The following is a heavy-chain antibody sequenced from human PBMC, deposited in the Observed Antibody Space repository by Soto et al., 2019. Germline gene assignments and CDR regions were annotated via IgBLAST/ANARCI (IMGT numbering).Heavy chain of an antibody. D-gene: IGHD2-15*01. V-gene: IGHV1-18*01. CDR1: GYTFTSYG. CDR3: ADVGYCSGGSCPN. CDR2: ISAYNGNT. Sequence: ASVKVSCKASGYTFTSYGISWVRQAPGQGLEWMGWISAYNGNTNYAQKLQGRVTMTTDTSTSTAYMELGSLRSDKTAGYDLADVGYCSGGSCPNWGQGTLVTVSS. J-gene: IGHJ4*02.